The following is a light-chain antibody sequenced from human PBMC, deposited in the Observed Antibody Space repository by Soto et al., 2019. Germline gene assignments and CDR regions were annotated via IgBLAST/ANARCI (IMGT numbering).Light chain of an antibody. CDR1: SSNIESNF. CDR2: RNN. J-gene: IGLJ2*01. Sequence: QSVLTQPPSASGTPGQRVTISCSGSSSNIESNFVYWYQQFPGTAPRLLIYRNNQRPSGVPDRFSGSKSGTSASLAISALRSEDEADYYCTVSDDSLRGRLFGGGTKLTVL. V-gene: IGLV1-47*01. CDR3: TVSDDSLRGRL.